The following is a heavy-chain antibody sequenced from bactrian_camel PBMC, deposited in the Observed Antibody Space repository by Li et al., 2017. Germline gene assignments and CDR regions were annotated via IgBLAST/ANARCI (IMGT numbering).Heavy chain of an antibody. J-gene: IGHJ4*01. V-gene: IGHV3S1*01. CDR1: GFTFSGYW. D-gene: IGHD2*01. Sequence: VQLVESGGGLVQPGGSLTLSCAASGFTFSGYWMSWVRQAPGKSLEWVSIITAGGERTYYADSVKGRFTISRDRAKGTVYLQMNSLKTDDTAVYYCVGGGTYYVLNTDYWAQETQVTVS. CDR3: VGGGTYYVLNTDY. CDR2: ITAGGERT.